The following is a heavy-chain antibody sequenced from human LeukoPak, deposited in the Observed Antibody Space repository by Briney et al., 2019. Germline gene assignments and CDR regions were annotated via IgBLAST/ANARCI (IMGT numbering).Heavy chain of an antibody. D-gene: IGHD6-19*01. CDR2: IYSDGST. V-gene: IGHV3-66*01. Sequence: GGSLRLSCAASGFTVSRYYMSWVRQAPGKGLEWVSVIYSDGSTYYADSVKGRFTISRDNSKTTLHLQMNSLRAEDTAVYYCARGWDSSGWYGGYYFDYWGQGTLVTVSS. CDR3: ARGWDSSGWYGGYYFDY. J-gene: IGHJ4*02. CDR1: GFTVSRYY.